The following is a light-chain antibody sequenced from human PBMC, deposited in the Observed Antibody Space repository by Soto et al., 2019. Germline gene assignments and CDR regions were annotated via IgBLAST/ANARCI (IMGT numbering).Light chain of an antibody. CDR2: GAS. CDR1: QSVSSSY. J-gene: IGKJ1*01. V-gene: IGKV3-20*01. CDR3: QQYGRSPLWT. Sequence: EIVLTQSPGTLSLSPGERATLSCRASQSVSSSYLAWYQQKPGQAPRLLIYGASSRATGIPDRFSGSGSGTDFTLTISRLEPEDLAGYYCQQYGRSPLWTFGQGTKVEIK.